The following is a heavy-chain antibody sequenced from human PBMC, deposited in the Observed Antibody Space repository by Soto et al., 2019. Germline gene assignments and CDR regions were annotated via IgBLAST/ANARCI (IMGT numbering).Heavy chain of an antibody. CDR3: ARHQGNWVYSYYYGMDV. Sequence: GSVKGYFKASGYPFTSYGISWVRQAPGQGLEWMGWISAYNGNTNYAQKLQGRVTMTTDTSPSTAYMELRSLRSYDTAVYYCARHQGNWVYSYYYGMDVWGQGTTVTVSS. D-gene: IGHD7-27*01. V-gene: IGHV1-18*01. J-gene: IGHJ6*01. CDR1: GYPFTSYG. CDR2: ISAYNGNT.